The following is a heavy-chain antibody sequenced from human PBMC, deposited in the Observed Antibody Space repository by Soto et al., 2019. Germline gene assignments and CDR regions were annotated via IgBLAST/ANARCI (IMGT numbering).Heavy chain of an antibody. J-gene: IGHJ4*02. CDR3: ARAGSGTYKRIDY. V-gene: IGHV4-4*02. CDR2: IYHSGST. CDR1: GGSISSSNW. D-gene: IGHD3-10*01. Sequence: QVQLQESGPGLVKPSGTLSLTCAVSGGSISSSNWWSWVRQPPGKGLEWTGEIYHSGSTNYNPSLKSRVTISADKSKNQFSLKLSSVTAADTAVYYCARAGSGTYKRIDYWGQGTLVPVSS.